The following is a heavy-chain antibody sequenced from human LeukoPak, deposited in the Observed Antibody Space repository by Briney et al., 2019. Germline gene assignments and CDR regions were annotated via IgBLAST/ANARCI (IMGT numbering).Heavy chain of an antibody. J-gene: IGHJ6*02. V-gene: IGHV3-66*01. CDR2: IYSGGST. D-gene: IGHD2-2*01. CDR1: GFTVSSNY. CDR3: ARERGSCSSTSCYLSPKYYGMGV. Sequence: GGSLRLSCAASGFTVSSNYMSWVRQAPGKGLEWVSVIYSGGSTYYADSVKGRFTISRDNSRNTLYLQMNSLRAEDTAVYYCARERGSCSSTSCYLSPKYYGMGVWGQGTTVTVSS.